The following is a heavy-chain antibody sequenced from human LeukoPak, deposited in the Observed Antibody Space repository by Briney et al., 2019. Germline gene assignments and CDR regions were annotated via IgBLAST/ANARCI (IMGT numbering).Heavy chain of an antibody. D-gene: IGHD3-22*01. V-gene: IGHV4-34*01. CDR2: INHSGST. CDR3: ARRLAYYYDSSGPFDY. J-gene: IGHJ4*02. Sequence: SETLSLTCAVYGGSFSGYYWSWIRQPPGKGLEWIEEINHSGSTNYNPSLKSRVTISVDTSKNQFSLKLSSVTAADTAVYYCARRLAYYYDSSGPFDYWGQGTLVTVSS. CDR1: GGSFSGYY.